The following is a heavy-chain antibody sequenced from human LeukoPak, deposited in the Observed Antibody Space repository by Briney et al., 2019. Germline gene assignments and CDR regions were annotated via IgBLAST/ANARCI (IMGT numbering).Heavy chain of an antibody. CDR3: ARGIAAAGYLDY. V-gene: IGHV3-21*01. CDR1: GFTFSSYS. J-gene: IGHJ4*02. Sequence: PGGSLRLSCAASGFTFSSYSMNWVRQAPGKGLEWVSSISSSSSYIYYADSVKGRFTISRDNAKNSLYLQMNSLGAEDTAVYYCARGIAAAGYLDYWGQGTLVTVSS. CDR2: ISSSSSYI. D-gene: IGHD6-13*01.